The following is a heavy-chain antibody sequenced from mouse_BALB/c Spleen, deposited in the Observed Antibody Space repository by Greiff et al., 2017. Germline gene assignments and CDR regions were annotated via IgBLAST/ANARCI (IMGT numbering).Heavy chain of an antibody. CDR3: ERLRGYDVGWFAY. V-gene: IGHV5-9-1*01. CDR2: ISSGGSYT. Sequence: DVMLVESGGGLVKPGGSLTLSCAASGFTFSSYAMSWVRQTPEKRLEWVATISSGGSYTYYPDSVKGRFTISRDNAKNTLYLQMSSLRSEDTAMYYCERLRGYDVGWFAYWGQGTLVTVSA. D-gene: IGHD2-2*01. CDR1: GFTFSSYA. J-gene: IGHJ3*01.